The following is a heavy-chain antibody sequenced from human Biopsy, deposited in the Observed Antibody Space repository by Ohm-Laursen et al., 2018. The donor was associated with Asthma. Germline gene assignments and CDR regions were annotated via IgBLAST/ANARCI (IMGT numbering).Heavy chain of an antibody. CDR1: GFTFSSFG. CDR2: ISYDGSNK. V-gene: IGHV3-30*18. J-gene: IGHJ3*02. CDR3: AKESGSNYAFDI. Sequence: SLRLSCTASGFTFSSFGIHWVRQAPGKGLEWVAVISYDGSNKYYADSVKGRFTISRDNSKNTLYLQMNSLRAEDTAVYYCAKESGSNYAFDIWGQGTMVTVSS. D-gene: IGHD1-1*01.